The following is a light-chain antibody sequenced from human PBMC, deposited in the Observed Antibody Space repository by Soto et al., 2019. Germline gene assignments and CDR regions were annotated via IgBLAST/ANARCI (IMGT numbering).Light chain of an antibody. CDR3: CSFAGTLTFGGV. V-gene: IGLV2-23*03. J-gene: IGLJ2*01. CDR1: SSDVGTYNL. CDR2: EGS. Sequence: QSVLTQPASVTGSPGQSITISCTGTSSDVGTYNLVSWYQHHPGKAPKLMIYEGSKRPSGVSNRFSGSKSGNTAALTISGLQPDDEADYYCCSFAGTLTFGGVFGGGTKLTVL.